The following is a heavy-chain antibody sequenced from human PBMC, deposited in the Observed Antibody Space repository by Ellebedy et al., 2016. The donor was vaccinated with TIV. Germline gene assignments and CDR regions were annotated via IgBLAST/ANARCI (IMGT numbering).Heavy chain of an antibody. D-gene: IGHD3-10*02. CDR2: IYYTGLT. CDR1: GGSISSRNSY. CDR3: VRGVRENYYYGMDV. Sequence: MPSETLSLTCTVSGGSISSRNSYWGWIGQPPGQGPEWIGTIYYTGLTYYNPSVERRITMSVDTSKNQFSLKLSSVTAADTAVYYIVRGVRENYYYGMDVWGQGTTVTVSS. V-gene: IGHV4-39*01. J-gene: IGHJ6*02.